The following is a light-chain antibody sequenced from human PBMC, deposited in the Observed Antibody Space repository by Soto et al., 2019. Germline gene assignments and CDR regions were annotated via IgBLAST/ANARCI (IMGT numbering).Light chain of an antibody. Sequence: NFMLTQPHSVSESPGKMVTISCTRSSGSIASNYVQWYQQRPGSAPTTVIYEDKQRPSGVPDRFSGSTDGSSNSASLTISGLQTEDEGDYYCQSYDSSTVVFGGGTKLTVL. V-gene: IGLV6-57*04. J-gene: IGLJ2*01. CDR2: EDK. CDR3: QSYDSSTVV. CDR1: SGSIASNY.